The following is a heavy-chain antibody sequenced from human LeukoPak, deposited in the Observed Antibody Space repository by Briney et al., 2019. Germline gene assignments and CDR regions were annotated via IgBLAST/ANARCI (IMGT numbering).Heavy chain of an antibody. D-gene: IGHD2-15*01. CDR1: GFTFSDYY. CDR3: ARVYSVHWYFDL. Sequence: GGSLRLSCAASGFTFSDYYMSWFRQAPGKGLEWVSYISSSGSTIYYADSVKGRFTISRDNAKNSLYLQMNSLRAEDTAVYYCARVYSVHWYFDLWGRGTLVTVSS. CDR2: ISSSGSTI. V-gene: IGHV3-11*01. J-gene: IGHJ2*01.